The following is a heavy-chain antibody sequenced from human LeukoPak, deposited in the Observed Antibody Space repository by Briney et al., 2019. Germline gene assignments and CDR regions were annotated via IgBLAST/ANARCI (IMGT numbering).Heavy chain of an antibody. CDR1: GFIFSDYS. CDR2: ISSSSKTI. V-gene: IGHV3-48*02. D-gene: IGHD4/OR15-4a*01. CDR3: ARVVAYGANWYFDL. J-gene: IGHJ2*01. Sequence: GGSLRLSCAASGFIFSDYSVIWVRQAPGKGLEWISYISSSSKTIYYADSVKGRFTISRDNAKNSLYLQVNSLRDEDTAMYYCARVVAYGANWYFDLWGRGTLVTVSS.